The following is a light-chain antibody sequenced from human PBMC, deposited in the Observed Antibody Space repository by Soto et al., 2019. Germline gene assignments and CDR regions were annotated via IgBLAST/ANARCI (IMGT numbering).Light chain of an antibody. CDR1: QSVSSN. V-gene: IGKV3-15*01. J-gene: IGKJ1*01. CDR3: QQYNNWPRGT. Sequence: IMMTQSPDTPSVSPGERATLSCRASQSVSSNLAWYQQKPGQAPRLLIYGASTRATGIPARFSGSGSGTEFTLTISSLQSEDFAVYYCQQYNNWPRGTFGQGTKVDIK. CDR2: GAS.